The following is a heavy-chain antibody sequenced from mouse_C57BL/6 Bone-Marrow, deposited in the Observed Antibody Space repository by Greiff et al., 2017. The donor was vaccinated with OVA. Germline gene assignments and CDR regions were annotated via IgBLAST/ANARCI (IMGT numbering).Heavy chain of an antibody. CDR3: AREHYGSSPYWYFDV. D-gene: IGHD1-1*01. J-gene: IGHJ1*03. V-gene: IGHV1-18*01. CDR1: GYTITDYN. CDR2: INPNNGGT. Sequence: EVQLQQSGPELVKPGASVKIPCKASGYTITDYNMDWVKQSHGKSLEWIGDINPNNGGTIYNQKFQGKATLTVDKSSSTAYMELRSLTSEDTSVYYCAREHYGSSPYWYFDVWGTGTTVTVSS.